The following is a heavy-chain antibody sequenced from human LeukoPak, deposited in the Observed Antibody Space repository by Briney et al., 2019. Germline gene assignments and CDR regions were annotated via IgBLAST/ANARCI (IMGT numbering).Heavy chain of an antibody. CDR1: GFTFSSYN. J-gene: IGHJ4*02. Sequence: GGSLRLSCAASGFTFSSYNMNWVRQAPGKGLEWVSSIRSSSSYIYYADSVKGRFTISRDNAKSSLYLQMNSLRAEDTAVYYCARDSSIAAAAIDYWGQGTLVTVSS. CDR2: IRSSSSYI. CDR3: ARDSSIAAAAIDY. D-gene: IGHD6-13*01. V-gene: IGHV3-21*01.